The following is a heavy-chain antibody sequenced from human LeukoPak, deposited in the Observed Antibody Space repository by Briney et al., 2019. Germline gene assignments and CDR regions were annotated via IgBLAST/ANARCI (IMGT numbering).Heavy chain of an antibody. J-gene: IGHJ6*02. V-gene: IGHV1-69*13. D-gene: IGHD3-10*01. CDR2: IIPIFGTA. CDR1: GCTFTSYA. CDR3: ARVVRGEMVRGVIVYYYGMDV. Sequence: ASVKVSCKASGCTFTSYAISWVRQAPGQGLEWMGGIIPIFGTANYAQKFQGRVTITADESTSTAYMELSSLRSEDTAVYYCARVVRGEMVRGVIVYYYGMDVWGQGTTVTVSS.